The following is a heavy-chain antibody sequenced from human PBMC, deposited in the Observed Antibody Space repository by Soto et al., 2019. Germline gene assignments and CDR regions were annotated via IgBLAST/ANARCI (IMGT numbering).Heavy chain of an antibody. D-gene: IGHD3-22*01. CDR2: IYPGDSDT. J-gene: IGHJ3*02. CDR3: ARVDYYDSSGYYKGHDAFDI. V-gene: IGHV5-51*01. Sequence: GESLKISCKGSGYSFTSYWIGWVRQMPGKGLEWMGIIYPGDSDTRYSPSFQGQVTISADKSISTAYLQWGSLKASDTAMYYCARVDYYDSSGYYKGHDAFDIWGQGTMVTVSS. CDR1: GYSFTSYW.